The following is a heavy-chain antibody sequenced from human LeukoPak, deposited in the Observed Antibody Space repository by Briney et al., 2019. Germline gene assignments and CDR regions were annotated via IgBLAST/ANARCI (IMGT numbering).Heavy chain of an antibody. CDR1: GFTFSNAW. Sequence: GGSLRLSCAASGFTFSNAWMSWVRQAPGKGLEWVGRIKSKTDGGTTDYAAPVKGRFTISRDDSKNTLYLQMNSLKTEDTAVYYCTGRIVVVVAATPRPQNYFDYWGQGTLVTVSS. D-gene: IGHD2-15*01. J-gene: IGHJ4*02. CDR3: TGRIVVVVAATPRPQNYFDY. CDR2: IKSKTDGGTT. V-gene: IGHV3-15*01.